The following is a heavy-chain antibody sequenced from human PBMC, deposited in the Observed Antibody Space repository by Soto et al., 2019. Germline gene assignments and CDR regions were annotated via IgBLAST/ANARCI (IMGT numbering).Heavy chain of an antibody. D-gene: IGHD6-13*01. V-gene: IGHV3-30*04. CDR3: AREGYSSTIYGLDV. CDR2: ISYDGRNK. J-gene: IGHJ6*02. CDR1: GFTFSSYA. Sequence: QVQLVESGGGVVQPGRSLRLSCAASGFTFSSYAIHWVRQAPGKGLEWVAVISYDGRNKYDADSVKGRFTISRDNSKNKLYLQMNSLRAEDTAVYYCAREGYSSTIYGLDVWGHGTTVTVSS.